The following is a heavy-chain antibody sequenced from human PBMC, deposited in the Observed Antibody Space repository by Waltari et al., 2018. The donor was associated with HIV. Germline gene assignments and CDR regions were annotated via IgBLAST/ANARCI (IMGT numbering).Heavy chain of an antibody. D-gene: IGHD3-16*01. V-gene: IGHV3-21*04. J-gene: IGHJ4*02. CDR1: GVELRTYS. CDR3: VRDDPGYGPIDY. Sequence: LVESGGGVVKTGGAIRLDCEASGVELRTYSMNWVRQSPMRGLEWFASIRRGNNEKHYLDSVRGRFAISRDISESSVYLQMESLKEDDTATYFCVRDDPGYGPIDYWGQGTLVTV. CDR2: IRRGNNEK.